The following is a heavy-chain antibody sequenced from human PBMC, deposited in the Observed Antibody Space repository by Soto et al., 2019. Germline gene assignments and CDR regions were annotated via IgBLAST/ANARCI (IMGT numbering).Heavy chain of an antibody. D-gene: IGHD3-10*01. J-gene: IGHJ5*02. Sequence: SETLSLTCAVSGGSFSGYYWNWIRQPPGKGLEWIGEINHSGSTNYSPSLKSRVTISVDRSKNLFSLNLTSVTAADTAVYYCARRNRTPRGVSLHGWFDPWGQGTRVTVSS. CDR2: INHSGST. V-gene: IGHV4-34*01. CDR1: GGSFSGYY. CDR3: ARRNRTPRGVSLHGWFDP.